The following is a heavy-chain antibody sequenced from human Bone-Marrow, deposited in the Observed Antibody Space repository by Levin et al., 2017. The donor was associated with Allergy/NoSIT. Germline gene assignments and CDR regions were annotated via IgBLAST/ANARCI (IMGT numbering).Heavy chain of an antibody. CDR2: ISYDGSNK. CDR3: AKDGSGYSSGWYGWGYDY. J-gene: IGHJ4*02. D-gene: IGHD6-19*01. CDR1: GFTFSSYG. Sequence: GGSLRLSCAASGFTFSSYGMHWVHQAPGKGLEWVAVISYDGSNKYYADSVKGRFTISRDNSKNTLYLQMNSLRAEDTAVYYCAKDGSGYSSGWYGWGYDYWGQGTLVTVSS. V-gene: IGHV3-30*18.